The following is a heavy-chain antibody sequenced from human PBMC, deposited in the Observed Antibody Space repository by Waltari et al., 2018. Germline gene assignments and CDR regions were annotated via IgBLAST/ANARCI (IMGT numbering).Heavy chain of an antibody. Sequence: QVQLQQWGAGLLKPSETLSLTCAVYGWSFSGYYWSWIRQPPGKGLEWIGEINHSGSTNYNPSLKSRVTLSVDTSKNQFSLRLRSVTAADTAVYYCARGRGGKYDYYYMDVWDKGTTVTVSS. V-gene: IGHV4-34*01. J-gene: IGHJ6*03. CDR1: GWSFSGYY. D-gene: IGHD2-15*01. CDR2: INHSGST. CDR3: ARGRGGKYDYYYMDV.